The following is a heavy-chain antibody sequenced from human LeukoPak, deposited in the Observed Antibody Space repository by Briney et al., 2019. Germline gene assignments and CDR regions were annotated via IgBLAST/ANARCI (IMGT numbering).Heavy chain of an antibody. D-gene: IGHD3-16*01. Sequence: PGGSLRLSCAASGITFSSYNMNWVRQAPGKGLEWVSSISTSSSYIYYADSVKGRFTISRDNAKNSLYLQMNSLRAEDTAVYYCSERYRYFVGAFEDRGQGTQVTVSS. CDR2: ISTSSSYI. CDR1: GITFSSYN. CDR3: SERYRYFVGAFED. J-gene: IGHJ4*02. V-gene: IGHV3-21*01.